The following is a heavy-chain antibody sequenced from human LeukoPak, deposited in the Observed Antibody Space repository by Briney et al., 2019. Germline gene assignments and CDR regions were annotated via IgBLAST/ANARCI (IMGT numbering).Heavy chain of an antibody. D-gene: IGHD1-26*01. CDR3: AKDSHSGTYFDS. V-gene: IGHV3-23*01. J-gene: IGHJ4*02. Sequence: GGSLRLSCAASGFTFSSYDMSWVRQAPGKGLEWVSAVSGSGGNTYYADSVKGRFTISRDNSKSTLLLQMNSLRAEDTAVYYCAKDSHSGTYFDSWGRGTLVTVSS. CDR2: VSGSGGNT. CDR1: GFTFSSYD.